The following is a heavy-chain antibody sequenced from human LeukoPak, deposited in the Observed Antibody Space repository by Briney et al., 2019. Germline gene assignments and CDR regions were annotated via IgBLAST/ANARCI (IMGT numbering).Heavy chain of an antibody. V-gene: IGHV4-34*01. CDR2: INHSGST. CDR1: GGSFSGYY. CDR3: AKSASGDLFDY. Sequence: PSETLSLTCAVYGGSFSGYYWSWIRQPPGKGLEWIGEINHSGSTNYNPSLKSRVTISVDTSKNQFSLKLSSVTAADTAVYYCAKSASGDLFDYWGQGTLVTVSS. J-gene: IGHJ4*02. D-gene: IGHD4-17*01.